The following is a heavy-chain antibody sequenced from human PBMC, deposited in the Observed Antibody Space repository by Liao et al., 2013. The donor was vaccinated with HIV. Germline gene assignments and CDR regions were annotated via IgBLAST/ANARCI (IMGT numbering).Heavy chain of an antibody. V-gene: IGHV4-34*01. Sequence: QVQLQQWGAGLLKPSETLSLTCAVYGESFSGYYWSWIRQPPREGAWSGLGKVNHSGSTNYSPSLKSRVTISVDTSKKQFSLKLNSVTAADTAVYYCARKGYAQRPVDHWGRGTLVTVSS. CDR1: GESFSGYY. CDR3: ARKGYAQRPVDH. D-gene: IGHD5-12*01. CDR2: VNHSGST. J-gene: IGHJ4*02.